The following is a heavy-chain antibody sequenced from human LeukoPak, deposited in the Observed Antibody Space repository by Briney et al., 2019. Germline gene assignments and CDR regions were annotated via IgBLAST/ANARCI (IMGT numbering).Heavy chain of an antibody. V-gene: IGHV3-9*01. CDR1: GFTFADYA. CDR2: ISWNSGSI. J-gene: IGHJ4*02. D-gene: IGHD3-10*01. Sequence: GVSLRLSCAASGFTFADYAMHWVRQAPGKGPEWVLGISWNSGSIGYADSVKGRFTISRDNAKNSLCLQMNSLRAEDTALYYCAKAPLSYYGSGSYYFDYWGQGTLVTVSS. CDR3: AKAPLSYYGSGSYYFDY.